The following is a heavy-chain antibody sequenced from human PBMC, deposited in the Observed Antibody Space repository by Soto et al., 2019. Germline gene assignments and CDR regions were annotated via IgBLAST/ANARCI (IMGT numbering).Heavy chain of an antibody. CDR2: ISYSGIT. CDR3: ARGREYSSSGDFDP. J-gene: IGHJ4*01. CDR1: GASISPYF. Sequence: PSETLSITCTVSGASISPYFWSCIRQPPGKGLEWLANISYSGITNYNPSLKSRVTISVDISKNQFSLKLSSVTAADTAVYYCARGREYSSSGDFDPWGQGTLVTVSS. V-gene: IGHV4-59*01. D-gene: IGHD6-6*01.